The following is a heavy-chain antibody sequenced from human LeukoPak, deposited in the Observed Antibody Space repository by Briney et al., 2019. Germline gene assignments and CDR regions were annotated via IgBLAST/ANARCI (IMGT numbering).Heavy chain of an antibody. CDR3: AKREGPYYFAY. CDR2: ISGGGDII. D-gene: IGHD5-24*01. V-gene: IGHV3-23*01. J-gene: IGHJ4*02. CDR1: GFTFRSYA. Sequence: GGSLRLSCAASGFTFRSYAMSWVRQAPGKGLEWVSAISGGGDIIYYADSVKGRFTISRDNSKNTLYQQMNSLRAEDTAVYYCAKREGPYYFAYWGQGTLVTVSS.